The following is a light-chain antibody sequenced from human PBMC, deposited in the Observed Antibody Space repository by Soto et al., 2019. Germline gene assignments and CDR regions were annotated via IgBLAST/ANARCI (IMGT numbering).Light chain of an antibody. CDR3: QQYNSYAWT. CDR1: QSISSW. Sequence: DIQMTQSPSTLAASLGDRVTITCRASQSISSWLAWYQEKPGKAPKLLIYDASSLERGVPARFSGSGYGKEFNLTISSLQPDDFATYSCQQYNSYAWTVVQRPKVEIK. CDR2: DAS. V-gene: IGKV1-5*01. J-gene: IGKJ1*01.